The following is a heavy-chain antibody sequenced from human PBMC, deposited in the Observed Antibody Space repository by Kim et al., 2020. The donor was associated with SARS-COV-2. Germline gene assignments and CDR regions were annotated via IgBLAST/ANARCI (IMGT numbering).Heavy chain of an antibody. J-gene: IGHJ4*01. CDR1: GYTFTSYT. Sequence: ASVKVSCKASGYTFTSYTMHWVRQAPGQGLEWMGWINIGQGNTKSLQKFQGRVTITRDTSASTAFMELSSLTSEDTAIYYCARDGTPRNGGYYFDYWGQGALVTVSS. CDR2: INIGQGNT. CDR3: ARDGTPRNGGYYFDY. D-gene: IGHD1-1*01. V-gene: IGHV1-3*04.